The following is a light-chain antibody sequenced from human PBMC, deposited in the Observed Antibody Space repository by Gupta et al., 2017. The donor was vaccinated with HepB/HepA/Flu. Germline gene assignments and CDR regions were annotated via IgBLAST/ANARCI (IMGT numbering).Light chain of an antibody. CDR1: SSYVGTYNL. Sequence: QSALTQSASLSGSSGQSITISCTGPSSYVGTYNLVSWYQQPSGKSPKLMFYEVSKRPSGVANRFSGSKSGSTASLTITGLQAEDEADYYCSSYAGTRNFVVFGGGTKLTVL. CDR3: SSYAGTRNFVV. CDR2: EVS. V-gene: IGLV2-23*02. J-gene: IGLJ2*01.